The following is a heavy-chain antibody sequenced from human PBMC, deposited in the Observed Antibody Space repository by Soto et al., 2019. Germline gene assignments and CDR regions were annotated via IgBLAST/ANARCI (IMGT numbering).Heavy chain of an antibody. CDR2: IYYRGST. CDR1: SGSISGYY. V-gene: IGHV4-59*01. Sequence: SETLSLTCTVSSGSISGYYWSWIRQPPGKGLEWIGYIYYRGSTNYNPSLKSRVTISVDTSKNQFSLKLSSVTAADTAVYYCARAAFSGSTAVPFDSWGQGTLVTVS. D-gene: IGHD3-10*01. J-gene: IGHJ4*02. CDR3: ARAAFSGSTAVPFDS.